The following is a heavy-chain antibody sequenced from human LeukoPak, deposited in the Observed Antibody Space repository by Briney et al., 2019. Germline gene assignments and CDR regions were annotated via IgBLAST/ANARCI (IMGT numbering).Heavy chain of an antibody. V-gene: IGHV1-2*02. D-gene: IGHD1-26*01. CDR3: ARDRVGATTGDAFGL. CDR2: INPKSGGA. J-gene: IGHJ3*01. Sequence: WIRQPPGKGLEWMGWINPKSGGATYAQKFQGRVTMTRDTSMSTAYLDLNRLTSDDTAVYFCARDRVGATTGDAFGLWGQGTVVTVSS.